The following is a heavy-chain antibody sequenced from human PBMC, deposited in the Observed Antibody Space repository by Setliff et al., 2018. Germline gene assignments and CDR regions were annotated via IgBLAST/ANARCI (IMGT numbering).Heavy chain of an antibody. J-gene: IGHJ6*03. Sequence: PSETLSLTCAVYGGSFSGYYWSWIRQPPGKGLEWIGEINHSGSTNYNPSLKSRVTISVDTSKNQFSLKLSSVTAADTAVYYCARARVGATKLSVYYMDVWGKGTTVTVSS. CDR1: GGSFSGYY. D-gene: IGHD1-26*01. V-gene: IGHV4-34*01. CDR2: INHSGST. CDR3: ARARVGATKLSVYYMDV.